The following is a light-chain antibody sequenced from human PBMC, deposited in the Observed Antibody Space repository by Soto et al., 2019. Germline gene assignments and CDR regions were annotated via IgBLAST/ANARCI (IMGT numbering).Light chain of an antibody. V-gene: IGKV1-5*03. CDR2: KAS. Sequence: DIQMTQSPSTLSASVGDRVTITCRASQSISSWLTWYQQKAGQAPKLLIYKASIVESGVPSRFSVSRSGTEFALTSSSLQSNDSATYYGEPYSYCATFVQGTRVEVK. CDR1: QSISSW. J-gene: IGKJ1*01. CDR3: EPYSYCAT.